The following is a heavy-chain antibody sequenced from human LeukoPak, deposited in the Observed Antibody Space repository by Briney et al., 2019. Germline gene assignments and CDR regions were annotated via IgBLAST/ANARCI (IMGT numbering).Heavy chain of an antibody. CDR3: ARDRDDYTHYFDY. J-gene: IGHJ4*02. V-gene: IGHV3-21*01. Sequence: GGSLRLSCAAAGFTFNNHNMNWVRQAPGKGLEWVSSISSSSSYIYYADSVKGRFTISRDNAKNSLYVQMNSLRAEDTAVYYCARDRDDYTHYFDYWGQGTLVTVSS. CDR2: ISSSSSYI. D-gene: IGHD4-11*01. CDR1: GFTFNNHN.